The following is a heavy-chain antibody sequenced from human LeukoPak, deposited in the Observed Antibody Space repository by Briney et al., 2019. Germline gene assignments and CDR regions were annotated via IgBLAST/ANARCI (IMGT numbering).Heavy chain of an antibody. D-gene: IGHD2-2*01. CDR3: ARGSAVYYYYYGMDV. CDR1: GYTFTSYG. V-gene: IGHV1-18*04. CDR2: ISAYNGNT. J-gene: IGHJ6*04. Sequence: ASVKVSCKASGYTFTSYGISWVRQAPGQGLEWMGWISAYNGNTNYAQKLQGRVTMTTDTSTSTAYMELRSLRSDDTAVYYCARGSAVYYYYYGMDVWGKGTTVTVSS.